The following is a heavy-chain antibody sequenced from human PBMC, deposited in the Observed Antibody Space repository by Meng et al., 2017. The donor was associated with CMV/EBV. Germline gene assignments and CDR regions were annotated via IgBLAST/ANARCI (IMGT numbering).Heavy chain of an antibody. D-gene: IGHD2-2*01. V-gene: IGHV1-2*02. J-gene: IGHJ4*02. CDR2: INPNSGGT. Sequence: ASVTVSFQASGYTFTGYYMHWVRQAPGQGLGWMGWINPNSGGTNYAQKFQGRVTMTRDTSISTAYMELSRLSSDDTAVYYCARIVGYCSSTSCYPKRGLVDYWGQGTLVTVSS. CDR3: ARIVGYCSSTSCYPKRGLVDY. CDR1: GYTFTGYY.